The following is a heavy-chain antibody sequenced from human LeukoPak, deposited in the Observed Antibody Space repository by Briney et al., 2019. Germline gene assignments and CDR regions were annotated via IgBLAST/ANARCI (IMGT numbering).Heavy chain of an antibody. CDR1: GYTLTELS. CDR3: ATAIVVVVAATTYFDY. J-gene: IGHJ4*02. D-gene: IGHD2-15*01. V-gene: IGHV1-24*01. Sequence: PGASVTVSCKVSGYTLTELSMHWVRQAPGKGLEGMGGFDPEDGETIYAQKFQGRVTMNEDTSTDTAYMELSSLRSEDTAVYYCATAIVVVVAATTYFDYWGQGTLVTVSS. CDR2: FDPEDGET.